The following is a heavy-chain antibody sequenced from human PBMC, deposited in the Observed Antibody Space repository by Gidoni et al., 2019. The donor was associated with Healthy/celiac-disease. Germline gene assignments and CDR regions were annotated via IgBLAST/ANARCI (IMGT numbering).Heavy chain of an antibody. CDR2: INHSGST. V-gene: IGHV4-34*01. CDR3: ARGFWSGYYWWFDT. CDR1: GGSFTGYY. D-gene: IGHD3-3*01. Sequence: QVQLQQLGAGLLKPSETLSLTCAVYGGSFTGYYWRWSRQPPGKGLEWIGEINHSGSTNYKPSLKSRVTISVDTSENQFSLKLSSVTAADTAVYYCARGFWSGYYWWFDTWGQGTLVTVSS. J-gene: IGHJ5*02.